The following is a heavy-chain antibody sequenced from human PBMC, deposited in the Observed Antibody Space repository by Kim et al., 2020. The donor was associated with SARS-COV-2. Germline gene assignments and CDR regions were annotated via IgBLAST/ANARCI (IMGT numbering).Heavy chain of an antibody. D-gene: IGHD6-19*01. CDR1: GGSISSSSYY. J-gene: IGHJ6*02. CDR3: ARGKYSSGWYMEMYYYYYGVDV. CDR2: IYYSGST. V-gene: IGHV4-39*07. Sequence: SETLSLTCTVSGGSISSSSYYWGWIRQPPGKGLEWIGSIYYSGSTYYNPSLKSRVTISVDTSKNQFSLKLSSVTAADTAVYYCARGKYSSGWYMEMYYYYYGVDVWGQGTTVTVSS.